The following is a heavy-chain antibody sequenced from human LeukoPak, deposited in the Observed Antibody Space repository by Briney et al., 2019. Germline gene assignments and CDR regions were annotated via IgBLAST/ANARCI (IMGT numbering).Heavy chain of an antibody. D-gene: IGHD1-14*01. CDR1: GGSMSTYF. Sequence: SETLSLTCTVSGGSMSTYFWTWVRQSPGKGLEWVGYIYHTTTTYNPSLKGRVTISADMSQNQFSLKVTSVTAADTAVYYCARNFPGRTEDVWGKGTTVIVPS. CDR3: ARNFPGRTEDV. J-gene: IGHJ6*04. CDR2: IYHTTT. V-gene: IGHV4-59*01.